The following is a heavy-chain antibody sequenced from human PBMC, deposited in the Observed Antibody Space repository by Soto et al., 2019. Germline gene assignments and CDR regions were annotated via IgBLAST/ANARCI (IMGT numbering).Heavy chain of an antibody. Sequence: ASGVTFSSSGMHWLRQAPGKGLEWVTFISHDGSDKFYADSVKGRFTVSRDNSKNTLYLQMNTLGGDDTAVYYCANLGGPYNFLSGESPNFDYWGQGTLVTVSS. J-gene: IGHJ4*02. CDR2: ISHDGSDK. CDR3: ANLGGPYNFLSGESPNFDY. D-gene: IGHD3-3*01. V-gene: IGHV3-30*18. CDR1: GVTFSSSG.